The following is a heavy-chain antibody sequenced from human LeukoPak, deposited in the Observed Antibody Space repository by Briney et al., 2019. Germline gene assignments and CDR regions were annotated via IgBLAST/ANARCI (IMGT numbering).Heavy chain of an antibody. CDR3: ARAAPSCSSTSCLYDAFDI. D-gene: IGHD2-2*01. CDR2: VNPNSWGT. V-gene: IGHV1-2*02. CDR1: GYTFTGYY. J-gene: IGHJ3*02. Sequence: GASVKVSCKASGYTFTGYYIHWVRQAPGQGLEWMGWVNPNSWGTNYAQKVQGRVTMTRDTSISTAYMELSRLRSDDTAVYYCARAAPSCSSTSCLYDAFDIWGQGTMVTVSS.